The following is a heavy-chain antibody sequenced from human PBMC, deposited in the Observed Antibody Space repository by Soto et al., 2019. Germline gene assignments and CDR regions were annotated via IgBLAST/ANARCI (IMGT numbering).Heavy chain of an antibody. CDR1: GFTFSSYA. CDR2: ISGSGGST. V-gene: IGHV3-23*01. CDR3: AKDPYSSGWYYYGMDV. J-gene: IGHJ6*02. D-gene: IGHD6-19*01. Sequence: GGSLRLSCAASGFTFSSYAMSWVRQAPGKGLEWVSAISGSGGSTYYADSVKGRFTISRDNSKNTLYLQMNSLRAEDTAVYYCAKDPYSSGWYYYGMDVWGQGTTVTVSS.